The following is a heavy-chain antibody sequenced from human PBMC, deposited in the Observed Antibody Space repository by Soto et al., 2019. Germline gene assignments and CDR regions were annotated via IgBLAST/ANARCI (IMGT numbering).Heavy chain of an antibody. J-gene: IGHJ4*02. CDR1: GGTFSSYT. V-gene: IGHV1-69*08. CDR2: IIPILGIA. CDR3: ARESIAVAGQIDY. Sequence: QVQLVQSGAEVKKPGSSVNVSCKASGGTFSSYTISWVRQAPGQGLEWMGRIIPILGIANYAQKFQGRVTITADKSTSTAYMELSSLRSEDTAVYYCARESIAVAGQIDYWGQGTLVTVSS. D-gene: IGHD6-19*01.